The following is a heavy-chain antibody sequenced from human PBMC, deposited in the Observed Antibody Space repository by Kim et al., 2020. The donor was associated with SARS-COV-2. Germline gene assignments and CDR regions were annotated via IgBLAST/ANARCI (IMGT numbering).Heavy chain of an antibody. CDR2: ISGSGGST. D-gene: IGHD3-16*02. Sequence: GGSLRLSCAASGFTFSSYAMSWVRQAPGKGLEWVSAISGSGGSTYYADSVKGRFTISRDNSKNTLYLQMNSLRAEDTAVYYCAKLDYDYVWGSYRYYYGMDVWGQGTTVTVSS. CDR3: AKLDYDYVWGSYRYYYGMDV. J-gene: IGHJ6*01. CDR1: GFTFSSYA. V-gene: IGHV3-23*01.